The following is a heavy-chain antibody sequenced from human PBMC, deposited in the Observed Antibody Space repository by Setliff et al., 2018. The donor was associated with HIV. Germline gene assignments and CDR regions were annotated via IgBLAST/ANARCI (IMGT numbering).Heavy chain of an antibody. CDR1: GYSFTNHY. Sequence: GASVKVSCKPSGYSFTNHYMHWVRQAPGQGLEWMGVINPTGGSTRNTQKLQGRVTMTTDTSTSTAYMDLRSLISDDTAVYYCARDGGAVSGRIDYWGQGTLVTVSS. V-gene: IGHV1-46*01. CDR3: ARDGGAVSGRIDY. J-gene: IGHJ4*02. CDR2: INPTGGST. D-gene: IGHD6-19*01.